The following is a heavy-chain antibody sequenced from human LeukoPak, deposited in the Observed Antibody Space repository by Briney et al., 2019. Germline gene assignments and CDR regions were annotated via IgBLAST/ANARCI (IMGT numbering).Heavy chain of an antibody. CDR1: GGSISSSSYY. J-gene: IGHJ4*02. Sequence: SETLSLTCTVSGGSISSSSYYWGWIRQPPGKGLEWIGSIYYSGSTYYNPPLKSRVTISVDTSKNQFSLKLSSVTAADTAVYYCARRVATIRAYYLDYWGQGTLVTVSS. CDR2: IYYSGST. D-gene: IGHD5-12*01. CDR3: ARRVATIRAYYLDY. V-gene: IGHV4-39*01.